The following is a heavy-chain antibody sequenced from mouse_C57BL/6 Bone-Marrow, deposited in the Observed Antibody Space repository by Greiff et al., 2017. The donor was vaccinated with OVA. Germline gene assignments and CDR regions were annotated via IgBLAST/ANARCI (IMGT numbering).Heavy chain of an antibody. CDR1: GFTFSSYA. J-gene: IGHJ3*01. Sequence: DVKLVESGGGLVKPGGSLKLSCAASGFTFSSYAMSWVRQTPEKRLEWVATISDGGSYTNYPDNVKGRFTISRDNAKNNLYLQMSHLKSEDTALYYSARGYYGRAWFAYWGQGTLVTVSA. V-gene: IGHV5-4*03. CDR3: ARGYYGRAWFAY. CDR2: ISDGGSYT. D-gene: IGHD1-1*01.